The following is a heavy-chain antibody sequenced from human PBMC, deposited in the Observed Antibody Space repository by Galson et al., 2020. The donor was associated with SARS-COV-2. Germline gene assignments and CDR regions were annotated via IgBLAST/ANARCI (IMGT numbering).Heavy chain of an antibody. D-gene: IGHD3-3*01. CDR3: AKDYDDFWSGYHQVNWCDP. V-gene: IGHV3-23*01. Sequence: GGSLRLSCAASGFTFSSYAMSWVRQAPGQGLEWVSAISGSGGSTYHADSVKGRFTISRDNSKNTLYLQMNSLRAEDTAVYYCAKDYDDFWSGYHQVNWCDPGGQGTLVTVSS. CDR1: GFTFSSYA. CDR2: ISGSGGST. J-gene: IGHJ5*02.